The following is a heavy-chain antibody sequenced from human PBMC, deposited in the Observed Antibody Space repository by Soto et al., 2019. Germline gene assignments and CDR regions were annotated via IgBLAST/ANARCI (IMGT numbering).Heavy chain of an antibody. Sequence: GGSLRLSCAASGFTFSSYAMSWVRQAPGKGLEWVSAISGSGGSKYYADSVKGRFTISRDNSKNTLYLQMNSLRAEDTAVYYCARDRGGSVGVDCSSTSCRVSHYYYYGMDVWGQGTTVTVSS. V-gene: IGHV3-23*01. CDR3: ARDRGGSVGVDCSSTSCRVSHYYYYGMDV. J-gene: IGHJ6*02. CDR1: GFTFSSYA. CDR2: ISGSGGSK. D-gene: IGHD2-2*01.